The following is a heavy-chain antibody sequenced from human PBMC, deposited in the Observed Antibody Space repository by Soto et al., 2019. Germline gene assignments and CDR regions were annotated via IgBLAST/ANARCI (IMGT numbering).Heavy chain of an antibody. V-gene: IGHV4-31*03. CDR2: IYYSGST. D-gene: IGHD3-10*01. J-gene: IGHJ6*02. Sequence: QVQLQESGPGLVKPSQTLSLTCTVSGGSISSGGYYWSWIRQHPGKGLEWIGYIYYSGSTYYNPSLKSRVTISVDTSKNQFSLKLSSVTAADTAVYYCARVISLLWFGELSRGSIVHYGMDVWGQGTTVTVSS. CDR1: GGSISSGGYY. CDR3: ARVISLLWFGELSRGSIVHYGMDV.